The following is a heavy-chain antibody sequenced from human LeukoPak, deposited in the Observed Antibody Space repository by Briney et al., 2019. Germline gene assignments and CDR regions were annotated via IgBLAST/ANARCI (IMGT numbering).Heavy chain of an antibody. CDR1: GYSFTSYW. D-gene: IGHD1-26*01. V-gene: IGHV5-51*01. Sequence: HGESLKISCKASGYSFTSYWIGWVRQMPGKGLEWMGIIQPGESEIRYSPSFQGQVTISADKSITTASLQWSSLKASDTAMYYCATSPQGDFDNWGQGTLVIVSS. J-gene: IGHJ4*02. CDR2: IQPGESEI. CDR3: ATSPQGDFDN.